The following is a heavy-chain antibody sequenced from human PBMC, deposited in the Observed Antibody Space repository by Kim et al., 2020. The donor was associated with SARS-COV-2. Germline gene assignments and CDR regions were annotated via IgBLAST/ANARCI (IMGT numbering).Heavy chain of an antibody. CDR3: AKDHRDHWYSAYDV. V-gene: IGHV3-23*01. J-gene: IGHJ3*01. Sequence: GGSLRLSCSASGFTFSDYAMTWVRQAPGKGLEWISVISGRGGSTLYADPVKGRFTISRDNSKNTLYLQMDSLRVEDTAVYYCAKDHRDHWYSAYDVWGQG. D-gene: IGHD6-13*01. CDR2: ISGRGGST. CDR1: GFTFSDYA.